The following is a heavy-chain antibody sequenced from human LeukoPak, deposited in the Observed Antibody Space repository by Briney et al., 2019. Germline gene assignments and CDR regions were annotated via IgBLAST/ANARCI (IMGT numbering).Heavy chain of an antibody. Sequence: PSETLSLTCTVSGGSISSSSYYWGWIRQPPGKGLEWIGSIYYSGSIYYNPSLKSRVTISVDTSKNQFSLKLSSVTAADTAVYYCARTPYYYDSSGYGPYPVSPNWEVDWGQGTMVTVSS. CDR3: ARTPYYYDSSGYGPYPVSPNWEVD. CDR2: IYYSGSI. V-gene: IGHV4-39*07. J-gene: IGHJ3*01. CDR1: GGSISSSSYY. D-gene: IGHD3-22*01.